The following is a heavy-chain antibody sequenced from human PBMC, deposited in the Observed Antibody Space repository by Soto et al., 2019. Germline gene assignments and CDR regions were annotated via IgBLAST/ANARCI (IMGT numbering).Heavy chain of an antibody. CDR1: VGSISSGVYY. Sequence: SETLSLTCTVSVGSISSGVYYCSWIRQPPWRGLEWIGYISYSGSTYYNPSLKSRVTISVDTSKNQFSLKLSSVTAADAAVYYCARDNSKDYGDYYSTTFHIWGEGTTVTVSS. V-gene: IGHV4-30-4*01. J-gene: IGHJ3*02. CDR2: ISYSGST. CDR3: ARDNSKDYGDYYSTTFHI. D-gene: IGHD4-17*01.